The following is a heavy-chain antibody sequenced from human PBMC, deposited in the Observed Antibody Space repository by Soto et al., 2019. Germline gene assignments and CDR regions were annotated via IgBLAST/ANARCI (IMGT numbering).Heavy chain of an antibody. CDR3: ARDLEPSRPGWFVP. V-gene: IGHV1-18*01. J-gene: IGHJ5*02. Sequence: QAQLVQSGAEVKKPGASVKVSCRAPGYSFTTYGINWVRQAPGQGLELMGWISIYNGNTNYAQRLQGRVAMTKDTATNTANMELRTLRSDDTAVYYCARDLEPSRPGWFVPLFQGPLVTVSS. D-gene: IGHD6-6*01. CDR2: ISIYNGNT. CDR1: GYSFTTYG.